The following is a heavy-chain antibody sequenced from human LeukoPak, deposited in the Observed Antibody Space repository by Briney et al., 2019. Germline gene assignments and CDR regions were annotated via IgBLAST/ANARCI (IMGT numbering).Heavy chain of an antibody. CDR2: IYNSGST. CDR3: ARLHRAGGGLDY. V-gene: IGHV4-39*01. D-gene: IGHD6-13*01. CDR1: GGSISSNSYY. J-gene: IGHJ4*02. Sequence: KPSETLSLTCTVSGGSISSNSYYWGWIRQPPGKGLEWLANIYNSGSTYYNPYLKRRVSMSVDTSRNQFSLKLTSVTAADTAVYFCARLHRAGGGLDYWGQGTLVTVSS.